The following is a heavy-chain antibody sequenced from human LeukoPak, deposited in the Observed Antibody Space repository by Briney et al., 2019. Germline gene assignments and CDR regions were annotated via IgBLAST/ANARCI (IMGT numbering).Heavy chain of an antibody. D-gene: IGHD6-19*01. J-gene: IGHJ4*02. V-gene: IGHV3-53*01. Sequence: GGSLRLSCAASGFTVSSNYMSWVRQAPGKGLEWVSVIYSGGSTYYADSVKGRFTISRDNSKNTLYLQMNSLGAEDTAVYYCARGAAGSSGLDYWGQGTLVTVSS. CDR2: IYSGGST. CDR1: GFTVSSNY. CDR3: ARGAAGSSGLDY.